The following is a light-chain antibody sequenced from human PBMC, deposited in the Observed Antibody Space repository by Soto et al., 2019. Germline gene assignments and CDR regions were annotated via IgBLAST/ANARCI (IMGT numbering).Light chain of an antibody. CDR3: AAWDDSLSGYV. CDR1: SSNIGSDY. V-gene: IGLV1-47*01. CDR2: RNN. J-gene: IGLJ1*01. Sequence: QAALTQPPSASGTPGQRVTISCSGSSSNIGSDYVYWYQQFPGTAPKLLIDRNNQRPSGVPDRFSGSKSGTSASLAISGLRSEDEADYYCAAWDDSLSGYVFGTGTKVTVL.